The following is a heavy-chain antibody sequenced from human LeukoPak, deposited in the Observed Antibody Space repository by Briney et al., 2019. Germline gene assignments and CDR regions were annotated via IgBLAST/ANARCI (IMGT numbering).Heavy chain of an antibody. V-gene: IGHV1-18*01. CDR3: ARAQDRLYYYDSSGYYNDY. Sequence: VASVKVSCKASGYTFTSYGISWVRQAPGQGLEWMGWISAYNGNTNYAQKLQGRVTMTTDTSTSTAYMELRSLRSDDTAVYYCARAQDRLYYYDSSGYYNDYWGQGTLVTVSS. J-gene: IGHJ4*02. CDR1: GYTFTSYG. CDR2: ISAYNGNT. D-gene: IGHD3-22*01.